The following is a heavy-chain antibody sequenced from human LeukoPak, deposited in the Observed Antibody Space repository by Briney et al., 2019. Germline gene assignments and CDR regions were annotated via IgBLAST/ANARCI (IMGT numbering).Heavy chain of an antibody. V-gene: IGHV3-72*01. CDR2: TRNKANSYTR. D-gene: IGHD3-16*01. J-gene: IGHJ4*02. Sequence: GGSLRLSCAVSGFTLSDHFMDWARQAPGKGLQWVGRTRNKANSYTREYAASVKGRFTISRDDSKNSLYLQMDSLKTEDTAVYYCARVMTSVGGWGQGTLVTVCS. CDR3: ARVMTSVGG. CDR1: GFTLSDHF.